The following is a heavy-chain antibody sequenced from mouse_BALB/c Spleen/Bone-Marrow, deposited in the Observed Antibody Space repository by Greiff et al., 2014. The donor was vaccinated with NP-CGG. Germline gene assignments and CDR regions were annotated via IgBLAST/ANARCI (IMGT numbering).Heavy chain of an antibody. V-gene: IGHV1-69*02. CDR1: GYTFTGYW. Sequence: QVQLQQSGAELVKPGASVKMSCKASGYTFTGYWMHWVKQRPGQGLEWIGAIDPSDSYTNYNQKFKGKATLTVDESSSSAYMQLSSVTTEDSAVYYCARSDSRSDPFAYWGQGTLVTVSA. J-gene: IGHJ3*01. CDR3: ARSDSRSDPFAY. CDR2: IDPSDSYT. D-gene: IGHD2-14*01.